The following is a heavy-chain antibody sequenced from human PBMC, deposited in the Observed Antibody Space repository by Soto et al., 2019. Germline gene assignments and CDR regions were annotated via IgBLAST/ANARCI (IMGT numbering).Heavy chain of an antibody. Sequence: TLSLTCAVYGGSANGYYWNWIRQPPGKGLEWIGEINHTGGTHYNPSLKSRVTMSVDTSKNQFSLRLSSVTAADTAIYYCATRITVFGLLIPPFDPWGQGTQVTVSS. J-gene: IGHJ5*02. V-gene: IGHV4-34*01. CDR3: ATRITVFGLLIPPFDP. CDR2: INHTGGT. D-gene: IGHD3-3*01. CDR1: GGSANGYY.